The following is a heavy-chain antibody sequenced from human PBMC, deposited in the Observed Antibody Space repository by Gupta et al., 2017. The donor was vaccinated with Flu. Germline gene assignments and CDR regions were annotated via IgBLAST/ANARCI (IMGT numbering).Heavy chain of an antibody. V-gene: IGHV3-43*01. CDR1: GFTFDDYS. D-gene: IGHD5-18*01. CDR3: AKDRHHDTATVTTFDY. CDR2: ISWDGGST. J-gene: IGHJ4*02. Sequence: EVQLVEAGGVVVQHGGVRRRSCGAAGFTFDDYSIHWVRQAPGKGLEWVSLISWDGGSTYYADSVKCRFTISRDHSKNSLYLTMNSLRTEYTALYYCAKDRHHDTATVTTFDYWGQGTLVTVSS.